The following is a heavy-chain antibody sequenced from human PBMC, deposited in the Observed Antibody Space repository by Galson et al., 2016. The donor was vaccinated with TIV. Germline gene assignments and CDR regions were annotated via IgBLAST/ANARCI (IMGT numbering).Heavy chain of an antibody. CDR2: INPNTGDT. CDR3: ASVPTAVTGFYFDS. Sequence: SVKVSYKASEYTFIGHYIHWVRQAPEQGLEWMGWINPNTGDTKYEQKLQGRVIMTRDTSVNTAYVELRSLRSADTAVYYCASVPTAVTGFYFDSWGQGTLVAVSS. V-gene: IGHV1-2*02. CDR1: EYTFIGHY. J-gene: IGHJ4*02. D-gene: IGHD2-21*02.